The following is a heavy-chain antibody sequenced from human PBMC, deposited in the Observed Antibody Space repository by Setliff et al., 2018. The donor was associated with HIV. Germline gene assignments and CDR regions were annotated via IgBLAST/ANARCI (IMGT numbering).Heavy chain of an antibody. CDR3: ARRLGATVFYYFDY. V-gene: IGHV4-39*07. CDR1: GGSISSSNYY. D-gene: IGHD3-16*01. Sequence: SETLSLTCTVSGGSISSSNYYWGWIRQPPGKGLEYIGSIYHSGSTYYNPSLKSRVTISVDTSKNQFSLKLSSVTAADTAVYYCARRLGATVFYYFDYWGQGTLVTVSS. J-gene: IGHJ4*02. CDR2: IYHSGST.